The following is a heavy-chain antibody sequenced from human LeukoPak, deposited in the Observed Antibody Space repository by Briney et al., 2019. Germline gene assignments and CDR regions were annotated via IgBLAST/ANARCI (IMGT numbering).Heavy chain of an antibody. V-gene: IGHV1-46*01. D-gene: IGHD6-13*01. CDR1: GHTFTNSY. Sequence: ASVKVSCKASGHTFTNSYMHWVRQAPGQGLEWMGIINPSGGSTSYAQKFQGRVTITRDTSASTAYMELSSLRSEDTAVYYCARERSSSSWTLNWFDPWGQGTLVTVSS. CDR3: ARERSSSSWTLNWFDP. J-gene: IGHJ5*02. CDR2: INPSGGST.